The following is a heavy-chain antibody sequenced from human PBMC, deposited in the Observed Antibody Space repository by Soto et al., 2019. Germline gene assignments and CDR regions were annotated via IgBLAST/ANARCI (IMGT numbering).Heavy chain of an antibody. V-gene: IGHV3-48*03. CDR3: ARGCVY. J-gene: IGHJ4*02. CDR2: ISSSGTTM. CDR1: GFTFSSHE. Sequence: EVQLVESGGDLVQPGGSLRLSCAASGFTFSSHEMNWIRQAPGKGLEWVSDISSSGTTMYYADSVKGRFTISRDNAKNSLFLQMNSLRAEDTALYYWARGCVYWGQGTLVTVSS. D-gene: IGHD2-8*01.